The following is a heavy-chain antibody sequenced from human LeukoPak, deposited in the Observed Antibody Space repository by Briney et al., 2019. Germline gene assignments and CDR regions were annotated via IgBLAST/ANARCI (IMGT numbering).Heavy chain of an antibody. V-gene: IGHV3-21*04. CDR1: GFTFSSYS. Sequence: GGSLRLSCAASGFTFSSYSMNWVRQAPGKGLEWVSSISSSSSYIYYADSVKGRFTISRDDSKNTLSLQMNSLRAEDTAVYYCAKELNYYDSSGYFDYWGQGTLVTVSS. D-gene: IGHD3-22*01. J-gene: IGHJ4*02. CDR3: AKELNYYDSSGYFDY. CDR2: ISSSSSYI.